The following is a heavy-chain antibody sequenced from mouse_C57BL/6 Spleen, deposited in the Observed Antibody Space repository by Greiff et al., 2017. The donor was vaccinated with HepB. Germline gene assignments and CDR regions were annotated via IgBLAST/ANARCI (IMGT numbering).Heavy chain of an antibody. Sequence: QVQLQQPGAELVKPGASVKLSCKASGYTFTSYWMQWVKQRPGQGLEWIGEIDPSDSSTNYNQKFRGKATLTVDTSSSTAYMQLSSLTSEDSAVYYCARKALYDGYYEFAYWGQGTLVTVSA. CDR1: GYTFTSYW. V-gene: IGHV1-50*01. D-gene: IGHD2-3*01. CDR3: ARKALYDGYYEFAY. CDR2: IDPSDSST. J-gene: IGHJ3*01.